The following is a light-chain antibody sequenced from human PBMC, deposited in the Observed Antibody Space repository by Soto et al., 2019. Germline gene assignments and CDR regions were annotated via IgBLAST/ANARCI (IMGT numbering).Light chain of an antibody. Sequence: LTQPASVSGSPGQSITISCTGTSSDIGAHDDVSWYQQHPGKVPKLLIYGVTDRPSGISNRFSGSKSGNVASLTISGLQAEDEADYYCCSYTSDLTPYVFGTGTKVTV. CDR2: GVT. J-gene: IGLJ1*01. CDR3: CSYTSDLTPYV. CDR1: SSDIGAHDD. V-gene: IGLV2-14*03.